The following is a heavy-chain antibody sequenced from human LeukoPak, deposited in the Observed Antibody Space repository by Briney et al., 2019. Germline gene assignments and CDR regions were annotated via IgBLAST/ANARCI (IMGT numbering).Heavy chain of an antibody. CDR3: AREVSGDPGGY. Sequence: EASVKVSCKASGGTFSSYAISWVRQAPGQGLEWMGRINPNSGGTNYAQKFQDKITMTRDTSISTAYMELSRLRSDDTAVYYCAREVSGDPGGYWGQGTLVTVSS. CDR2: INPNSGGT. J-gene: IGHJ4*02. V-gene: IGHV1-2*06. CDR1: GGTFSSYA. D-gene: IGHD7-27*01.